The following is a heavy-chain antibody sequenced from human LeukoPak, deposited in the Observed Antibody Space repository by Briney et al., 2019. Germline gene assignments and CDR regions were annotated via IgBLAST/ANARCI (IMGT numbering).Heavy chain of an antibody. CDR1: GYTFTGYY. D-gene: IGHD3-10*01. CDR3: ARDPGEGYFDY. Sequence: ASVKVSCKASGYTFTGYYLHWVRQAPGQGLEWMGRINPNSGGTNYAQKFQGRVTMTRDTSISTAYMELSRLRADDTAVYYCARDPGEGYFDYWGQGTLVTVSS. CDR2: INPNSGGT. V-gene: IGHV1-2*06. J-gene: IGHJ4*02.